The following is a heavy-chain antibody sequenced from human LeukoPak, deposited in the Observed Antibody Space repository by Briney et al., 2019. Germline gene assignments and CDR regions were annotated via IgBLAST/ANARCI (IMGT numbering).Heavy chain of an antibody. CDR2: INPNSGGT. CDR1: GYTFTGYS. Sequence: ASVKVSCKASGYTFTGYSMHWVRQAPGQGLEWMGWINPNSGGTNYAQRFQGRVTMTRDTSTSTAYMELSRLRSDDTAVYYCARVRDKATYYGMDVWGQGTTVTVSS. J-gene: IGHJ6*02. CDR3: ARVRDKATYYGMDV. V-gene: IGHV1-2*02. D-gene: IGHD5-24*01.